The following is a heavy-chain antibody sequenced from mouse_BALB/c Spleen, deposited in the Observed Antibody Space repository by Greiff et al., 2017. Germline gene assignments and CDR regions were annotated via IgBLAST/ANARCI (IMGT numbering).Heavy chain of an antibody. Sequence: EVQLQQSGPELMKPGASVKISCKASGYSFTSYYMHWVKQSHGKSLEWIGYIDPFNGGTSYNQKFKGKATLTVDKSSSTAYMHLSSLTSEDSAVYYCARRYYGSSYYFDYWGQGTTLTVSS. CDR1: GYSFTSYY. V-gene: IGHV1-28*01. D-gene: IGHD1-1*01. J-gene: IGHJ2*01. CDR2: IDPFNGGT. CDR3: ARRYYGSSYYFDY.